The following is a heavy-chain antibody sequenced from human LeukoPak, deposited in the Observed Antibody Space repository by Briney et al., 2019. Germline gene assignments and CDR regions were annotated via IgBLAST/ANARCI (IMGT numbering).Heavy chain of an antibody. J-gene: IGHJ5*02. CDR1: GYTFTGYY. CDR3: ARPRRTEGFDP. V-gene: IGHV1-2*04. D-gene: IGHD2-2*01. Sequence: GASVKVSCKASGYTFTGYYMHWVRQAPGQGLEWMGWINLNNDDTNYAQKFQGWVTMTRDTSISTAYMELSSLRSDDTAVYYCARPRRTEGFDPWGQGTLVTVSS. CDR2: INLNNDDT.